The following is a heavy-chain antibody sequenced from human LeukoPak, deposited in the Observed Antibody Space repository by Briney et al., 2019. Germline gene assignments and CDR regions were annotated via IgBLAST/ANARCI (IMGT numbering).Heavy chain of an antibody. D-gene: IGHD3-3*01. Sequence: PSETLSLTCTVSGGSISSYYWSWIRQPAGKGLEWIGRIYTSGSTNYNPSLKSRVTISVDRSKNQFSLKLTSVAAADTAVYYCASILYDFWSGYYYWGQGTLVTVSS. CDR3: ASILYDFWSGYYY. V-gene: IGHV4-4*07. CDR1: GGSISSYY. J-gene: IGHJ4*02. CDR2: IYTSGST.